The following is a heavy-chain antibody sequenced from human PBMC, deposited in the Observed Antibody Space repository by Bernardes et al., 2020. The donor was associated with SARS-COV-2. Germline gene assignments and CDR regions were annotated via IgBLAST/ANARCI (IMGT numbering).Heavy chain of an antibody. CDR3: ARGEVVEAVTRDHFGY. CDR1: DGSFSRYY. D-gene: IGHD2-15*01. Sequence: WESLRLTCAVYDGSFSRYYWSWIRQSPGKGLEWIGEINPGGGTNYNPSLKSRVTISVDTSKNQISLNVRSVTAADTAVYYCARGEVVEAVTRDHFGYWGQGTLVTVSS. CDR2: INPGGGT. V-gene: IGHV4-34*01. J-gene: IGHJ4*02.